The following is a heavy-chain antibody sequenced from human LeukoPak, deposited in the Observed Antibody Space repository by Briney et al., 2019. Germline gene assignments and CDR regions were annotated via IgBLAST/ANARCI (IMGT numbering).Heavy chain of an antibody. CDR3: ARAYYYGSGSYSYFDY. Sequence: ASVKVSCKASGYTFTSYAMHWVRQAPGQRLEWMGWINAGSGNTKYSQKFQGRVTITRDTSASTAYMELSNLRSEDTAVYYCARAYYYGSGSYSYFDYWGQGTLVTVSS. D-gene: IGHD3-10*01. V-gene: IGHV1-3*01. J-gene: IGHJ4*02. CDR2: INAGSGNT. CDR1: GYTFTSYA.